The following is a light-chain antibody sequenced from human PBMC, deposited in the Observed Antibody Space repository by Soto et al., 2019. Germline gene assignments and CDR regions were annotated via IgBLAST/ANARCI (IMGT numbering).Light chain of an antibody. J-gene: IGLJ2*01. CDR1: SGHSSYA. V-gene: IGLV4-69*01. Sequence: VLTQSPSASASLGASVKLTCTLSSGHSSYAIAWHQQQPEKGPRYLMKLNGDGSHDKGDGIPDRFSGSSSGAERYLTISSLQSEDEADYYCQTWDTGIRVFGGGTKVTVL. CDR2: LNGDGSH. CDR3: QTWDTGIRV.